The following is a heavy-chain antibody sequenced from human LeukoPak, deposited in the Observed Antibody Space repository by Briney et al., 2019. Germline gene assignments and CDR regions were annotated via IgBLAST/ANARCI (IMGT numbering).Heavy chain of an antibody. Sequence: GGSLRLSCAASGFTFSNAWMSWVRQAPGKGLEWVGRIKSKTDGGTTDYAAPVKGRFTISRDDSKNTLYLQMNSLKTEDTAVYYCTTDPMVRHYYYGMDVWGKGTTVTVSS. V-gene: IGHV3-15*01. CDR3: TTDPMVRHYYYGMDV. CDR1: GFTFSNAW. J-gene: IGHJ6*04. CDR2: IKSKTDGGTT. D-gene: IGHD3-10*01.